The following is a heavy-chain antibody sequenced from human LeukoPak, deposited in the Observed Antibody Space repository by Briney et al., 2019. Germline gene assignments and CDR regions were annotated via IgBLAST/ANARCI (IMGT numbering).Heavy chain of an antibody. D-gene: IGHD5-18*01. CDR1: GFTFSSYW. J-gene: IGHJ4*02. V-gene: IGHV3-7*01. Sequence: GGSLRLSCAASGFTFSSYWMSWVRQAPGKGLEWVANIKQDGSEKYYVDSVKGRFTISRDNAKNSLYLQMNSLRAEDTAVYYCARYSYRYGSNLPVDYWGQGTLVTVSS. CDR3: ARYSYRYGSNLPVDY. CDR2: IKQDGSEK.